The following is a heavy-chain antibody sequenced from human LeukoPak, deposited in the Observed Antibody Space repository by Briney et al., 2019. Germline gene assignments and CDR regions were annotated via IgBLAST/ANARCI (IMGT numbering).Heavy chain of an antibody. CDR1: GGSFSGYY. CDR3: ARGRRLSSIAARPYDY. J-gene: IGHJ4*02. V-gene: IGHV4-34*01. CDR2: INHSGST. Sequence: PSETLSLTCAVYGGSFSGYYWSWIRQPPGKGLEWIGEINHSGSTNYNPSLKSRVTISVDTSKNQFSLKLSSVTAADTAVYYCARGRRLSSIAARPYDYWGQGTLVTVSS. D-gene: IGHD6-6*01.